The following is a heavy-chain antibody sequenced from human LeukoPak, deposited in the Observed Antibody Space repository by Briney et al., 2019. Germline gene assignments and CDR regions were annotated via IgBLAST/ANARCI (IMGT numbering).Heavy chain of an antibody. V-gene: IGHV4-4*07. J-gene: IGHJ4*02. CDR3: ARRGDYFDY. Sequence: SETLSLTCTVSGGSISTYYSTWIRQPAGKGLEWIGRIYSSGSTNYNPSFRSRVTMSVDTSKNQFSLKLSSVTAADTAVYFCARRGDYFDYWGQGALVTVSS. CDR1: GGSISTYY. CDR2: IYSSGST.